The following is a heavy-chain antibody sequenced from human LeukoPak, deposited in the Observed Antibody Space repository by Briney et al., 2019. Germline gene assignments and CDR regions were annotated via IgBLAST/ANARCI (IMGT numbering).Heavy chain of an antibody. CDR2: IYYSGST. V-gene: IGHV4-39*01. J-gene: IGHJ4*02. D-gene: IGHD4-17*01. Sequence: SETLSLTCTVSGGSISSSSYYWGWIRQPPGKGLEWIGSIYYSGSTYYNPSLKSRVTISVDTSKNQFSLKLSSVTAADTAVYYCARGWATVTTDYWGQGTLVTVPS. CDR3: ARGWATVTTDY. CDR1: GGSISSSSYY.